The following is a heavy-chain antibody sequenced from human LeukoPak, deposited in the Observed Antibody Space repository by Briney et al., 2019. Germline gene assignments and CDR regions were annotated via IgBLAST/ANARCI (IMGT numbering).Heavy chain of an antibody. Sequence: GGSLRLSCAASGFTFSSYGMHWVRQAPGKGREWVAFIRYDGSNKYYADSVKGRFTISRDNSKNTLYLQMNSLRAEDTAVYYCAKGVRGIAAADDAFDIWGQGTMVTVSS. D-gene: IGHD6-13*01. J-gene: IGHJ3*02. CDR2: IRYDGSNK. CDR1: GFTFSSYG. V-gene: IGHV3-30*02. CDR3: AKGVRGIAAADDAFDI.